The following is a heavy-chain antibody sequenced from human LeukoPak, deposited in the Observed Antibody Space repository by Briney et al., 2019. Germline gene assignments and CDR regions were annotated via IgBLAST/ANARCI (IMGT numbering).Heavy chain of an antibody. J-gene: IGHJ4*02. CDR3: ATYRQVLLPFES. V-gene: IGHV3-74*01. Sequence: GGSLRLSCAASGFTFSNYWKHWVRQAPGKGLVWVSRINGDGRSTTYADSVKGRFTISRDNAENTLSLQMNSLRAEDTAIYYCATYRQVLLPFESWGQGTLVTVSS. CDR1: GFTFSNYW. CDR2: INGDGRST. D-gene: IGHD2-8*02.